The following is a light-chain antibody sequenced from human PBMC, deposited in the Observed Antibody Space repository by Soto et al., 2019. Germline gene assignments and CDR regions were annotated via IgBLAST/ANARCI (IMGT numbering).Light chain of an antibody. V-gene: IGLV2-8*01. J-gene: IGLJ3*02. CDR2: DVS. CDR3: AAWDDSLNGWV. CDR1: SSDVGAYNY. Sequence: QSALTQPPSASGSPGQSVTISCTGTSSDVGAYNYVSWYQQHPGKAPKLMIYDVSKRPSGVPYRFSGSKSGNAASLTVSGLQGEDEADYYCAAWDDSLNGWVFGGGTKVTVL.